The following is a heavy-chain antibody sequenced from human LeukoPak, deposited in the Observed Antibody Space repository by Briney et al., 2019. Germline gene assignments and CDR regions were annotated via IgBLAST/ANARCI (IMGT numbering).Heavy chain of an antibody. D-gene: IGHD2-21*02. J-gene: IGHJ4*02. CDR3: ARMHIVVVTAFDY. CDR2: INPNSGGT. V-gene: IGHV1-2*02. CDR1: GYTFTGYY. Sequence: ASVKVSCKASGYTFTGYYMHWVRQAPGQGLEWMGWINPNSGGTNYAQKFQGRVTMTRDTSISTAYMELSRLRSDDTAVYYCARMHIVVVTAFDYWGQGTLVTVFS.